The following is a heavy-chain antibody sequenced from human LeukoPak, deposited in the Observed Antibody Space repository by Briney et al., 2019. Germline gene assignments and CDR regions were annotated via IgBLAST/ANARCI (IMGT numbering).Heavy chain of an antibody. J-gene: IGHJ4*02. Sequence: GASVKVSCKASGYTFTSYFMHWVRQAPGQGLEWMGIINPSGGSTTYAQKFQGRVIVSRDTSTSRVYMELYSLRSEDTAVYYCARGGRDYGDFSAGHWGQGTLVTVSS. CDR2: INPSGGST. CDR3: ARGGRDYGDFSAGH. D-gene: IGHD4-17*01. V-gene: IGHV1-46*01. CDR1: GYTFTSYF.